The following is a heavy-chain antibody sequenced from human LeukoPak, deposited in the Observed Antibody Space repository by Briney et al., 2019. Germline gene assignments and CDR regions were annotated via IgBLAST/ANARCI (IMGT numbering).Heavy chain of an antibody. V-gene: IGHV3-21*04. CDR1: EFTFSSYN. CDR2: ISSSGSYI. J-gene: IGHJ4*02. D-gene: IGHD6-13*01. Sequence: GGSLRLSCAASEFTFSSYNMNWVRQAPGKGLEWVSSISSSGSYIYYADSVKGRFTISRDNAKNSLYLQMNSLRAEDTALYYCAKDIAAAGYFDYWGQGTLVTVSS. CDR3: AKDIAAAGYFDY.